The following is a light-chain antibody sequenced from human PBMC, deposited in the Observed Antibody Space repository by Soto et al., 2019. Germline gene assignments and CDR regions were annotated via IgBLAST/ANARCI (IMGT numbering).Light chain of an antibody. Sequence: VRTQTPSALSASHGVRVTLYCRASQNIRSSLAWYQQRSGLSPRLHIYDASTRATGIPPRFSGGWSGTEFTVTSSSLQYADCAIYYCQQYDIWAPYTVCQGTKVDIK. CDR2: DAS. CDR1: QNIRSS. J-gene: IGKJ2*01. CDR3: QQYDIWAPYT. V-gene: IGKV3-15*01.